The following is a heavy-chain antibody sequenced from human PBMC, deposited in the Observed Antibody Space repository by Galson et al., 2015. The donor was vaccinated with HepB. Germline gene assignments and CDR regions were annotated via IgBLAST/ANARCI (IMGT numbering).Heavy chain of an antibody. D-gene: IGHD2-15*01. CDR1: GGTFSSYA. CDR2: IIPIFGTA. V-gene: IGHV1-69*13. CDR3: ARDSTSDYCSGGSCYSYYYYYGMDV. J-gene: IGHJ6*02. Sequence: SVKVSCKASGGTFSSYAISWVRQAPGQGLEWMGGIIPIFGTANYAQKFQGRVTITADESTSTAYMELSGLRSEDTAVYYCARDSTSDYCSGGSCYSYYYYYGMDVWGQGTTVTVSS.